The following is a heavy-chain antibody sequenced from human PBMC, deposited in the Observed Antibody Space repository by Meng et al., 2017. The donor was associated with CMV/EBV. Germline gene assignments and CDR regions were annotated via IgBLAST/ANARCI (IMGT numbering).Heavy chain of an antibody. D-gene: IGHD6-13*01. CDR2: MNPNSGNT. CDR3: ARGPYSSSWYGYWFDP. CDR1: GYTFTSYD. Sequence: GYTFTSYDINWVRQATGQGLEWMGRMNPNSGNTGYAQKFQGRVTMTRNTSISTAYMELSSLRSEDTAVYYCARGPYSSSWYGYWFDPWGQGTLVTVSS. V-gene: IGHV1-8*01. J-gene: IGHJ5*02.